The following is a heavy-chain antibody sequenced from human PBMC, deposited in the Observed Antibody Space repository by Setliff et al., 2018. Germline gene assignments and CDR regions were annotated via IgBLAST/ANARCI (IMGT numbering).Heavy chain of an antibody. J-gene: IGHJ4*02. V-gene: IGHV1-69*10. CDR2: IIPILGIA. CDR3: AKDLSIAVAGIFDY. Sequence: SVKVSCKASGYTFSSYAIRWVRQAPGQGLEWMGGIIPILGIANYAQKFQGRVTIPADKSTSTAYLELSSLRAEDTAVYYCAKDLSIAVAGIFDYWGQGTLVTVSS. D-gene: IGHD6-19*01. CDR1: GYTFSSYA.